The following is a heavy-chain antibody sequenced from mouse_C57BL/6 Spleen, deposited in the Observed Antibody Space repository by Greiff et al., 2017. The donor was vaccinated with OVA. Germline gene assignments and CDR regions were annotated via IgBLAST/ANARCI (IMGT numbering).Heavy chain of an antibody. V-gene: IGHV5-9*01. CDR2: LSGGGGNT. J-gene: IGHJ3*01. Sequence: EVKVVESGGGLVKPGGSLKLSCAASGFTFSSYTMSWVRQTPEKRLAWVATLSGGGGNTYYPDSVKGRFTISRENAKNTLYRQMRSQRSEDTALYYCARVTYDGYYKFAYWGQGTLVTVSA. CDR3: ARVTYDGYYKFAY. CDR1: GFTFSSYT. D-gene: IGHD2-3*01.